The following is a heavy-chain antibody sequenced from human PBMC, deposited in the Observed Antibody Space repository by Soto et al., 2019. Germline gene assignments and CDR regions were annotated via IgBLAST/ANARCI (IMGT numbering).Heavy chain of an antibody. CDR3: AREGSYSAYNFAHGIQLWSFDF. Sequence: SETLSLTCTVSGGSINTFYWSWVRQPAGKGLEWIGRIFSSGSTSFNPSLESRVAMSVDASKNHFSLNLSSVTAADMAVYYCAREGSYSAYNFAHGIQLWSFDFWGQGALVTVSS. CDR1: GGSINTFY. D-gene: IGHD5-12*01. CDR2: IFSSGST. V-gene: IGHV4-4*07. J-gene: IGHJ4*02.